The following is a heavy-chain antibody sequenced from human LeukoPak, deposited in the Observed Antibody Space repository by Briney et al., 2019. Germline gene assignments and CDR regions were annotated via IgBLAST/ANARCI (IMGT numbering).Heavy chain of an antibody. D-gene: IGHD6-6*01. CDR2: INHSGST. J-gene: IGHJ6*02. V-gene: IGHV4-34*01. CDR3: ATGAARRYYYYDMDV. CDR1: GGSFSGYY. Sequence: SETLSLTCAVYGGSFSGYYWSWIRQPPGKGLEWIGEINHSGSTNYNPSLKSRVTISVDTSKNQFSLKLSSVTAADTAVYYCATGAARRYYYYDMDVWGQGTTVTASS.